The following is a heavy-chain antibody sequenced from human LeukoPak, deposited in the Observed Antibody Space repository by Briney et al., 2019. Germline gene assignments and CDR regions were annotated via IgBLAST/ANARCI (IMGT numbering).Heavy chain of an antibody. CDR2: INHSGST. CDR1: GGSFSGYY. CDR3: ARGAPATIDY. V-gene: IGHV4-34*01. Sequence: KPSETLSLTCAVYGGSFSGYYWSWIRQPPGKGLEWIGEINHSGSTNYNPSLKSRVTISVDTSKNQFSLKLSSVTAADTAVYYCARGAPATIDYWGQGTLVTVSS. D-gene: IGHD2-2*01. J-gene: IGHJ4*02.